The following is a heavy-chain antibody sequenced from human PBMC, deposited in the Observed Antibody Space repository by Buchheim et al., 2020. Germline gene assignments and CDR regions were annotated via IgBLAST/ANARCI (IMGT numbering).Heavy chain of an antibody. D-gene: IGHD3-10*01. J-gene: IGHJ5*02. CDR1: GGSISSGGYY. CDR2: IYYSGST. V-gene: IGHV4-31*03. Sequence: QVQLQESGPGLVKPSQTLSLTCTVSGGSISSGGYYWSWIRQHPGKGLEWIGYIYYSGSTYYNPSLKSRVTISVDTSKNQFSLKLSSVTAADTAVYYCARDNQDYYGSGSYYQPNNWFDPWGQGIL. CDR3: ARDNQDYYGSGSYYQPNNWFDP.